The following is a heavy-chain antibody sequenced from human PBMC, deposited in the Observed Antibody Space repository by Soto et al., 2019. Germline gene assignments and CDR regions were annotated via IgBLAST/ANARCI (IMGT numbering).Heavy chain of an antibody. J-gene: IGHJ4*02. D-gene: IGHD3-10*01. Sequence: EVQRLESGGGLVQPGGSLRLSCAASGFTFSSYSMNWVRQAPGKGLEWVATVGGGGENTFYADSVKGRFTISRDDSQNPLYLQMKSLRAVDTAVDFCAKRDSGSGRSPPLINCWGQVPLVTVSS. CDR3: AKRDSGSGRSPPLINC. CDR2: VGGGGENT. CDR1: GFTFSSYS. V-gene: IGHV3-23*01.